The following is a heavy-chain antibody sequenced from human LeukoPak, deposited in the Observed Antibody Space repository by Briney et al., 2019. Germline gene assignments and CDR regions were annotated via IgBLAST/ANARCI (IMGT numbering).Heavy chain of an antibody. CDR2: IYYSGTT. CDR3: ARVQYDFWSGYNYYFDY. D-gene: IGHD3-3*01. CDR1: GGSISSGGYY. Sequence: PSQTLSLTCTVSGGSISSGGYYWSWIRQHPGKGLEWIGYIYYSGTTYYNPSLKSRVSISVDTSKNQFSLKLSSVTAADTAVYYCARVQYDFWSGYNYYFDYWGQGTLVTVSS. V-gene: IGHV4-31*03. J-gene: IGHJ4*02.